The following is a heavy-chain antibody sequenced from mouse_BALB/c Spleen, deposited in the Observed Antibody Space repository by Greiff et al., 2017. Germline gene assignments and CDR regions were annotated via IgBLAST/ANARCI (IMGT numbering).Heavy chain of an antibody. V-gene: IGHV4-1*02. Sequence: GVDFSRYWMSWVRQAPGKGLEWIGEINPDSSTINYTPSLKDKFIISRDNAKNTLYLQMSKVRSEDTALYYCARPLYYGSSWVAYWGQGTLVTVSA. J-gene: IGHJ3*01. CDR1: GVDFSRYW. CDR2: INPDSSTI. D-gene: IGHD1-1*01. CDR3: ARPLYYGSSWVAY.